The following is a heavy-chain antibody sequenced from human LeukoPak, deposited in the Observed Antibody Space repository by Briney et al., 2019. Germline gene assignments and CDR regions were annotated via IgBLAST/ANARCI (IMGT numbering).Heavy chain of an antibody. Sequence: GGSLTLSYAASGFTFSSYSMNWVRQAPWKGLEFVSSISSSSSFIYYADSVKGRFTISRDNAKKSLSLQMNSLRADDTAVYYCARGYSSSWYLDWGQGTLVTVSS. CDR2: ISSSSSFI. V-gene: IGHV3-21*01. CDR3: ARGYSSSWYLD. CDR1: GFTFSSYS. J-gene: IGHJ4*02. D-gene: IGHD6-13*01.